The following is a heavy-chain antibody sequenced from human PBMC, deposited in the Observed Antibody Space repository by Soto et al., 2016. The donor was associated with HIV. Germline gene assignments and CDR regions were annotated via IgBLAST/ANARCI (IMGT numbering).Heavy chain of an antibody. D-gene: IGHD3-3*01. Sequence: EVQLVESGGGLVQPGGSLRLSCAAPGLTLRSYWMHWVRQGPGKGLVWVSRINSDGSSTSYADSVKGRFTISRDNAKNTLYLQMNGLRAEDTASYYCATSPLEIFDYWGQGALVHRLL. CDR3: ATSPLEIFDY. CDR1: GLTLRSYW. V-gene: IGHV3-74*01. CDR2: INSDGSST. J-gene: IGHJ4*02.